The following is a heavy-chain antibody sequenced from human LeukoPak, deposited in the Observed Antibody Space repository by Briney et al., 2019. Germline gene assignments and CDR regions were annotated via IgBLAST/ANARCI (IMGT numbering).Heavy chain of an antibody. J-gene: IGHJ4*02. CDR3: AKDIEGMAAAGKDY. CDR2: IWYDGSNK. D-gene: IGHD6-13*01. V-gene: IGHV3-33*06. CDR1: GFTFSSYG. Sequence: GGSLRLSCAASGFTFSSYGMHWVRQAPGKGLEWVAVIWYDGSNKYYADSVKGRFTISRDNSKNTLYLQMNSLRAEDTAVYYCAKDIEGMAAAGKDYWGQGTLVTVSS.